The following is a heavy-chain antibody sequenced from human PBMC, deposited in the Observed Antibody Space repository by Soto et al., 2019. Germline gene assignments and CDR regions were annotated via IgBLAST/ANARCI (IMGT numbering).Heavy chain of an antibody. CDR3: TTDQVAVAGTPLLVDY. Sequence: PGGSLRLSWAASGFTFSNALMSWVRQAPGKGLEWVGRIKSKTDGGTTDYAAPVKGRFTISRDDSKNTLYLQMNSLKTEDTAVYYCTTDQVAVAGTPLLVDYWGQGTLVTVSS. CDR2: IKSKTDGGTT. V-gene: IGHV3-15*01. D-gene: IGHD6-19*01. J-gene: IGHJ4*02. CDR1: GFTFSNAL.